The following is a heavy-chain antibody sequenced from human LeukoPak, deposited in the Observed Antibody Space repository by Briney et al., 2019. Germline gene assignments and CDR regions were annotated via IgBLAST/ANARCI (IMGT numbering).Heavy chain of an antibody. CDR2: IYHSGST. V-gene: IGHV4-34*01. J-gene: IGHJ6*03. Sequence: SETLSLTCAVYGGSFSGYYWGWIRQPPGKGLEWIGSIYHSGSTYYNPSLKSRVTISVDTSKNQFSLKLSSVTAADTAVYYCASSDTAMGHYYYMDVWGKGTTVTVSS. CDR1: GGSFSGYY. CDR3: ASSDTAMGHYYYMDV. D-gene: IGHD5-18*01.